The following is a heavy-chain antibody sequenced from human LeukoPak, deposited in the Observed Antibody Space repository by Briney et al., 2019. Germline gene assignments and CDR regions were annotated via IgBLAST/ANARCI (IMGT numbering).Heavy chain of an antibody. V-gene: IGHV4-39*01. Sequence: PSETLSLTCSVSGESIRSTTFWGWIRQSPGMGLEWIASTSHAGISYYNPSLSSRVTVSADSSKNQFSLRLSSVTAAGTAVYYCARRGGHSWDVGNWFDPWGQGTPVTVSS. CDR3: ARRGGHSWDVGNWFDP. CDR1: GESIRSTTF. J-gene: IGHJ5*02. CDR2: TSHAGIS. D-gene: IGHD6-13*01.